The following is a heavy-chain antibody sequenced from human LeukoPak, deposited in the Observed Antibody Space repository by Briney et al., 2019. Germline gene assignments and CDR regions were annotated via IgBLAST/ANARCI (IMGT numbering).Heavy chain of an antibody. V-gene: IGHV4-30-2*01. J-gene: IGHJ5*02. D-gene: IGHD4-17*01. CDR1: GGSISSGGYS. CDR2: IYHSGST. Sequence: SSQTLSLTCAVSGGSISSGGYSWSWIRQPPGKGLEWIVYIYHSGSTYYNPSLKSRVTISVDTSKNQFSLKLSSVTAADTAVYYCARHGLGYLTTVTTFRSNWFDPWGQGTLVTVSS. CDR3: ARHGLGYLTTVTTFRSNWFDP.